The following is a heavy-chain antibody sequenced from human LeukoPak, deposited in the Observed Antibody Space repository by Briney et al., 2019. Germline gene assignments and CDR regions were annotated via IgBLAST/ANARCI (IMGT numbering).Heavy chain of an antibody. CDR3: ARGILFDYYFDS. D-gene: IGHD3-9*01. CDR2: IHYSGAT. Sequence: SETLSLTCAIYGGSFSGHYWSWIRQSPGKGLEWIAEIHYSGATNYNPSLKSRVTIPGDTSKNQVFLRVTSVTAADTALYYCARGILFDYYFDSWGQGTLVTVSS. J-gene: IGHJ4*02. CDR1: GGSFSGHY. V-gene: IGHV4-34*01.